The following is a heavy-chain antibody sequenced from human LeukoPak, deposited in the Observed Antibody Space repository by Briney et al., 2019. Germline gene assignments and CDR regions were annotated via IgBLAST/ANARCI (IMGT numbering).Heavy chain of an antibody. CDR3: ATSMVRGDNFDY. CDR1: GYTFTSYG. Sequence: ASVTVSCKASGYTFTSYGISWVRQAPGQGLEWMGWISAYNGNTNYAQKLQGRVTMTTDTSTSTAYMELRSLRSDDTAVYYCATSMVRGDNFDYWGQGTLVTVSS. V-gene: IGHV1-18*01. J-gene: IGHJ4*02. CDR2: ISAYNGNT. D-gene: IGHD3-10*01.